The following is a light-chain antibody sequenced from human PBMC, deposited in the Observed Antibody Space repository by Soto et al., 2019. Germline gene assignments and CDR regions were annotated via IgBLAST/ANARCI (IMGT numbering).Light chain of an antibody. CDR2: DAS. J-gene: IGKJ4*01. V-gene: IGKV3-20*01. Sequence: EIVLTQSPGTLSLSPGESATLSCRASQSVGRNYLAWFQHKPDQAPRLLIYDASNRATGVPDRFSGSGSVTDFTLSFTRLEPEDFAVYYCHQYAVSPLTFGGGTTVEIK. CDR3: HQYAVSPLT. CDR1: QSVGRNY.